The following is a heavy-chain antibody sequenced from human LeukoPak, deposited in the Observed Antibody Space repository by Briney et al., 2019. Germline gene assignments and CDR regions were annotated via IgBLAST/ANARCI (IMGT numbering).Heavy chain of an antibody. V-gene: IGHV3-15*01. D-gene: IGHD4-17*01. J-gene: IGHJ4*02. CDR1: GFTFSNAW. CDR3: TTDTEGGDTVTSLPLGY. Sequence: PGGSLRLSCAASGFTFSNAWMSWVRQAPGKGLEWVGRIKSKTDGGTTDYAAPVKGRFTISRDDSKNTLYLQMNSLKTEDTAVYYCTTDTEGGDTVTSLPLGYWGQGTLVTVSS. CDR2: IKSKTDGGTT.